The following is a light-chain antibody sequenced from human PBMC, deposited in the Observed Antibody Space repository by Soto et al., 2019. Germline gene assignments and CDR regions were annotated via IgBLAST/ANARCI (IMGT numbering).Light chain of an antibody. Sequence: EIVMKHSPATLSVSPCERAALSCRASQSVSSDLAWNQQKPGQAPRLLVYSASTRATGIPARFSGSGSGTEFTLTISSLQSEDFAVYYCQQYNNWPLTFGGGTKVDIK. J-gene: IGKJ4*01. CDR3: QQYNNWPLT. CDR1: QSVSSD. CDR2: SAS. V-gene: IGKV3-15*01.